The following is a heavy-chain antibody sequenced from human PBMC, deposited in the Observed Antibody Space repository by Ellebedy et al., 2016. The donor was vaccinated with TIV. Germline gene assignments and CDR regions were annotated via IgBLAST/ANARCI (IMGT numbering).Heavy chain of an antibody. J-gene: IGHJ6*02. D-gene: IGHD2-2*03. CDR1: GGSFSGYY. CDR2: INHTGST. CDR3: ASWMRVYKYGMDV. V-gene: IGHV4-34*01. Sequence: SQTLSLTCSVYGGSFSGYYWSWIRQPPGKGLEWIGEINHTGSTNYNPSLKSRVTISVDTSKNQLSLKVRSVTAADTAVYYCASWMRVYKYGMDVWGQGTTVTVSS.